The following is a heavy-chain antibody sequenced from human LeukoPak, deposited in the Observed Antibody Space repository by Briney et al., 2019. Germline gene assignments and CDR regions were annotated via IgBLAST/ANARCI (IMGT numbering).Heavy chain of an antibody. CDR2: ISYDGGNK. J-gene: IGHJ4*02. D-gene: IGHD6-13*01. Sequence: GGSLRLSCAASGVTFSSYAMHWVRQAPGKGLEWVAVISYDGGNKYYADSVKGRFTISRDNSKNTLYLQMNSLRAEDTAVYYCATGYSSTGYYFDYWGQGTLVTVSS. V-gene: IGHV3-30-3*01. CDR1: GVTFSSYA. CDR3: ATGYSSTGYYFDY.